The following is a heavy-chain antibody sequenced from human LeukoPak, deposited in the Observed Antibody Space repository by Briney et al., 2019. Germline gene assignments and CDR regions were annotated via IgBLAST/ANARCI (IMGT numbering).Heavy chain of an antibody. J-gene: IGHJ4*02. V-gene: IGHV4-34*01. CDR1: GGSFSGYY. CDR3: ARGLSRGVSY. Sequence: SETLSLTCAVYGGSFSGYYWSWIRQPPGKGLEWIGEINHSGSTNYNPSLKSRVTISVDTSKNQFSLKLSSVTAADTAAYYCARGLSRGVSYWGQGTLVTVSS. D-gene: IGHD2-8*01. CDR2: INHSGST.